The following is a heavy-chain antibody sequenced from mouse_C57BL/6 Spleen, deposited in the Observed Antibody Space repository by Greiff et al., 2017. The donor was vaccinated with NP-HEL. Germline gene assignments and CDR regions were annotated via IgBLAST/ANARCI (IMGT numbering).Heavy chain of an antibody. J-gene: IGHJ2*01. CDR3: ARHGRNYGDFDY. V-gene: IGHV5-6*02. CDR1: GFTFSSYG. CDR2: ISSGGSYT. Sequence: DVMLVESGGDLVKPGGSLKLSCAASGFTFSSYGMSWVRQTPDKRLEWVATISSGGSYTYYPDSVKGRFTISRDNAKNTLYLQMSSLKSEDTAMYYCARHGRNYGDFDYWGQGTTLTVSS. D-gene: IGHD1-1*01.